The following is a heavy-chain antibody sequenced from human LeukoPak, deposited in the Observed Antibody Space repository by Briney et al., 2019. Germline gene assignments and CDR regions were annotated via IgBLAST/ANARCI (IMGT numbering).Heavy chain of an antibody. CDR1: GGTFSSYA. Sequence: SVKVSCKASGGTFSSYAISWVRQAPGQGREWMGGIIPIFGTANYAQKFQGRVTITADESTSTAYMELSSLRSEDTAVYYCARNKEYSSSPIYYWGQGTLVTVSS. D-gene: IGHD6-6*01. CDR2: IIPIFGTA. CDR3: ARNKEYSSSPIYY. J-gene: IGHJ4*02. V-gene: IGHV1-69*13.